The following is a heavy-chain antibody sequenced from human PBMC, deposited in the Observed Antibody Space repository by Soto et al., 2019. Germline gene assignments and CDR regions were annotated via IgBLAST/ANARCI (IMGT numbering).Heavy chain of an antibody. Sequence: QVQLVQSGAEVKKPGASVKVSCKAFGYIFTGYYRHWVRQAPGQGLEWMGWINPNIGGTNHAQRFQGRVTMTRDTSITTAYMELSGLRSDDTAVYYCAKDSHYDVLTGYSRNSFDMWGQGTMVTVSS. CDR1: GYIFTGYY. CDR3: AKDSHYDVLTGYSRNSFDM. CDR2: INPNIGGT. V-gene: IGHV1-2*02. D-gene: IGHD3-9*01. J-gene: IGHJ3*02.